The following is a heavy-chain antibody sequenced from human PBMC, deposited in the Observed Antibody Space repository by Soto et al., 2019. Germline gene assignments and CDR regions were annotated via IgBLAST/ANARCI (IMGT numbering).Heavy chain of an antibody. J-gene: IGHJ6*03. CDR3: ARTGYCSSTSCYVHYYYYYMDV. CDR1: GGSFSGYY. V-gene: IGHV4-34*01. D-gene: IGHD2-2*01. Sequence: SETLSLTCAVYGGSFSGYYWSWIRQPPGKGLEWIGEINHSGSTNYNPSLKSRVTISVDTSKNQFSLKLSSVTAADTAVYYCARTGYCSSTSCYVHYYYYYMDVWGKGTTVTVSS. CDR2: INHSGST.